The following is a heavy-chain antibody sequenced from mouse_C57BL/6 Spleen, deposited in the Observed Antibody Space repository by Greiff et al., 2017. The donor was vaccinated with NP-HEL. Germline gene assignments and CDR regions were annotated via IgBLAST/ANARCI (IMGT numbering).Heavy chain of an antibody. J-gene: IGHJ3*01. CDR1: GFTFSSYA. D-gene: IGHD2-4*01. CDR3: ARVSYDYDAY. Sequence: EVQLVESGGGLVKPGGSLKLSCAASGFTFSSYAMSWVRQTPEKRLEWVATISDGGSYTYYPDNVKGRFTISRDNAKNNLYLQMSHLKSEDTAMYYGARVSYDYDAYWGQGTLVTVSA. CDR2: ISDGGSYT. V-gene: IGHV5-4*01.